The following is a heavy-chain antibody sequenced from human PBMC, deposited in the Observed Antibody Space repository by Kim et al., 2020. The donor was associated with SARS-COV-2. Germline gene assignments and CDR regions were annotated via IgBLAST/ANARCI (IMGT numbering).Heavy chain of an antibody. D-gene: IGHD1-26*01. Sequence: ASVKVSCKASGYTFTSYGISWGRQAPGQGLEWMGWISAYNGNTNYAQKLQGRVTMTTDTSTSTAYMELRSLRSDDTAVYYCARERGSGSYPDYYYYYGMDVWGQGTTVTVSS. CDR2: ISAYNGNT. V-gene: IGHV1-18*01. CDR3: ARERGSGSYPDYYYYYGMDV. J-gene: IGHJ6*02. CDR1: GYTFTSYG.